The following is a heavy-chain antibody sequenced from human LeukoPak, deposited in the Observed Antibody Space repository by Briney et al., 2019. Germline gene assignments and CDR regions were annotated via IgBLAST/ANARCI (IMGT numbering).Heavy chain of an antibody. Sequence: PGGSLRLSCAASGFTFSSYGMSWVRQAPGKGLEWVSAISASGGNTYYADSVKGRFTISRDNSKNTLYLQMISLRAEDTALYYCARGVNYMDVWGKGTTVTVSS. CDR2: ISASGGNT. V-gene: IGHV3-23*01. D-gene: IGHD5/OR15-5a*01. CDR3: ARGVNYMDV. J-gene: IGHJ6*03. CDR1: GFTFSSYG.